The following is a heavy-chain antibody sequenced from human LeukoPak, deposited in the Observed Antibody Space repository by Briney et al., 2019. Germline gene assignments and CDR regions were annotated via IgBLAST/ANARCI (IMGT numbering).Heavy chain of an antibody. Sequence: GGSLTLSCAASGFTFSSYAMSWVRQAPGKGLEWVSAISDSGGSTYYADSVKGRFTISRDNSKNTLYLQMNSLRAEDTAVYYCAKEKGYIVATIKNWGQGTLVTVSS. D-gene: IGHD5-12*01. CDR1: GFTFSSYA. CDR3: AKEKGYIVATIKN. J-gene: IGHJ4*02. CDR2: ISDSGGST. V-gene: IGHV3-23*01.